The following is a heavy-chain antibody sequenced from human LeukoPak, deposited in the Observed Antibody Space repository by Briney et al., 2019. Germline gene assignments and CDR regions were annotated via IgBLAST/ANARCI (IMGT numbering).Heavy chain of an antibody. CDR3: ARGYSSGWNATYYFDY. Sequence: PSETLSLTCAVYGGSFSGYYWSWIRQPPGKGLERIGEINHSGSTYHNPSFKSRLTMSVDTSKNQFSLKLTSVTAADTAVYYCARGYSSGWNATYYFDYWGQGTLVSVSS. CDR1: GGSFSGYY. V-gene: IGHV4-34*01. D-gene: IGHD6-19*01. CDR2: INHSGST. J-gene: IGHJ4*02.